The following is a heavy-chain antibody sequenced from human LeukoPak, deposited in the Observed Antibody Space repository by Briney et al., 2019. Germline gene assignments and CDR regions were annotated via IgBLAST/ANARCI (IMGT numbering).Heavy chain of an antibody. CDR1: GFTFSNAW. D-gene: IGHD2-21*02. CDR3: TTDLTAGDLDY. V-gene: IGHV3-15*01. Sequence: GGSLRLSCAASGFTFSNAWMSWVRQVPGKGLEWVGRIKSKTGGGTTDYAAPVKGRFTISRDDSKNTLYLQMNSLKTEDTAVYYCTTDLTAGDLDYWGQGTLVTVSP. CDR2: IKSKTGGGTT. J-gene: IGHJ4*02.